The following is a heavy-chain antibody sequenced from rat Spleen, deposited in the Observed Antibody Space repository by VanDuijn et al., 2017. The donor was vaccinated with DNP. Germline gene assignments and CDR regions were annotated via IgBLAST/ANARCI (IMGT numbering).Heavy chain of an antibody. V-gene: IGHV5S10*01. CDR2: ISYDDRTT. CDR1: GFTFSDYN. Sequence: EVQLVESGGGLVQPGRSLKLSCAASGFTFSDYNMAWVRQAPTKGLEWVATISYDDRTTFLRDSVRGRFTVSRDDSTSTLYLQMDSLRSEDTATYYCARQRVYTTDYSYYFDYWGQGVMVTVSS. D-gene: IGHD1-6*01. CDR3: ARQRVYTTDYSYYFDY. J-gene: IGHJ2*01.